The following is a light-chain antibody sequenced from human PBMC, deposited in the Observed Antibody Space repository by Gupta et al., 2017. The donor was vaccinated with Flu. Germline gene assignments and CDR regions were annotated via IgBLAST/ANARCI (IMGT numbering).Light chain of an antibody. CDR3: IQGLPPMT. CDR2: WGS. Sequence: DIVMTQSPLSLSVTPGEPASISCRSSQSLLHSNGYTYLDWYLQKPGQSPQLLISWGSKRAYGVPDRFSGSGSGTDFTLKSSRGEAEDVGIYYCIQGLPPMTFGQGTTVEIK. J-gene: IGKJ1*01. CDR1: QSLLHSNGYTY. V-gene: IGKV2-28*01.